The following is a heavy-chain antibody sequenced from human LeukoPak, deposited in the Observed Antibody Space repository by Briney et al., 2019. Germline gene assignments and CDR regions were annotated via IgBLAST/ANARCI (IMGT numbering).Heavy chain of an antibody. CDR3: ARGPRYCSSTSCYGKNFDY. Sequence: SQTLSLTCTVSGGSISSGGYYWSWIRQHPGKGLEWIGYIYYSGSTYYNPSLKSRVTISVDTSKNQFSLKLSSVTAADTAVYYCARGPRYCSSTSCYGKNFDYWGQGTLVTVSS. CDR2: IYYSGST. V-gene: IGHV4-31*03. CDR1: GGSISSGGYY. D-gene: IGHD2-2*01. J-gene: IGHJ4*02.